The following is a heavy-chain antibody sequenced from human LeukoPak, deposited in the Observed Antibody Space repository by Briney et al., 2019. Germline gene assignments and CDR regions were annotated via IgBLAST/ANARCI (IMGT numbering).Heavy chain of an antibody. V-gene: IGHV3-21*01. CDR3: ARDFVAMYYYDSSGYSYFDY. D-gene: IGHD3-22*01. CDR1: GFTFSSYS. J-gene: IGHJ4*02. CDR2: ISSSSSYI. Sequence: KPGGSLRLSCAASGFTFSSYSMNWVRQAPGKGLEWVSSISSSSSYIYYADSVKGRFTISRDNAKNSLYLQMNSLRAEDTAVYYCARDFVAMYYYDSSGYSYFDYWGQGTLVTVSS.